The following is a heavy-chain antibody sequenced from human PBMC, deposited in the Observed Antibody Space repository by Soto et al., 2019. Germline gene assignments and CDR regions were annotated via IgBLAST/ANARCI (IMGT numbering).Heavy chain of an antibody. Sequence: GASVKVSCKASGGTFSSYAISWVRQAPGQGLEWMGGVIPIFGTANYAQKFQGRVTITADKSTSTAYMELSSLRSEDTAVYYCARPLEFGRSGRPSWYFDLWGRGTLVTVSS. D-gene: IGHD3-3*01. CDR1: GGTFSSYA. V-gene: IGHV1-69*06. J-gene: IGHJ2*01. CDR2: VIPIFGTA. CDR3: ARPLEFGRSGRPSWYFDL.